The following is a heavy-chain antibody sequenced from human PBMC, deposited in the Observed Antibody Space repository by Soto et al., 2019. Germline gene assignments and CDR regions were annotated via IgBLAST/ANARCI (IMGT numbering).Heavy chain of an antibody. J-gene: IGHJ6*02. Sequence: QVQLVESGGGVVQPGRSLRLSCAASGFTFSSYGMHWVRQAPGKGLEWVAVIWYDGSNKYYADSVKGRFTISRDNSKNTLDLQMNSLRAEDTAVYYCARDTARAMVRIYYGMDVWGQGTTVTASS. V-gene: IGHV3-33*01. CDR3: ARDTARAMVRIYYGMDV. CDR2: IWYDGSNK. D-gene: IGHD3-10*01. CDR1: GFTFSSYG.